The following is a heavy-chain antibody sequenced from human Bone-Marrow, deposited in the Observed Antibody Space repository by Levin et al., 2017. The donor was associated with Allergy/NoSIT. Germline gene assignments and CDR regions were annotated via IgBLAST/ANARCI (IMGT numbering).Heavy chain of an antibody. Sequence: SGGSLRLSCIASGFTFSGHGMHWVRQAPGKGLQWVAVIWYDESIKYYVDSVKGRFTISRDNFKDTLYLQMNSLRAEDTAVYYCAKSLGPPSTTLHDDFDIWGQGTMVTVSS. CDR1: GFTFSGHG. D-gene: IGHD1-14*01. CDR3: AKSLGPPSTTLHDDFDI. J-gene: IGHJ3*02. CDR2: IWYDESIK. V-gene: IGHV3-33*06.